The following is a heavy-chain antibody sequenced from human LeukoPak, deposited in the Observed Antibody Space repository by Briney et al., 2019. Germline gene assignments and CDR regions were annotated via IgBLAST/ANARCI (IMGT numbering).Heavy chain of an antibody. V-gene: IGHV3-7*01. CDR3: ARYCSGGSCLNWFDP. D-gene: IGHD2-15*01. CDR2: IKQDGSEK. J-gene: IGHJ5*02. Sequence: PGGSLRLSCAASGFTFSSYWMSWVRQAPGKGLEWVANIKQDGSEKYYVDSVEGRFTISRDKAKNSLYLQMNSLRAEDTAVYYCARYCSGGSCLNWFDPWGQGTLVTVSS. CDR1: GFTFSSYW.